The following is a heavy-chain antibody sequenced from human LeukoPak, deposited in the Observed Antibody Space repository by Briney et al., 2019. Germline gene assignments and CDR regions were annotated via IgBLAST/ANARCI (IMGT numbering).Heavy chain of an antibody. J-gene: IGHJ6*03. CDR2: ISWNSGSI. CDR3: AKAAGNFISYYYMDV. Sequence: PGGSLRLSCAASGFTFDDYAMHWVRHAPGKGLEWVSGISWNSGSIGYADSVKGRFTISRDNAKNSLYLQMNSLRAEDMALYYCAKAAGNFISYYYMDVWGKGTTVTVSS. CDR1: GFTFDDYA. D-gene: IGHD3-16*02. V-gene: IGHV3-9*03.